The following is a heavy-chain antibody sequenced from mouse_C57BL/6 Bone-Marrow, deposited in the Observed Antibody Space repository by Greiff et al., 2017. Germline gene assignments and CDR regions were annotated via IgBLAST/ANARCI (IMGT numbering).Heavy chain of an antibody. CDR3: VYYGNYGWYFDV. D-gene: IGHD2-1*01. Sequence: VQLQQPGAELVKPGASVKLSCKASGYTFTSYWMHWVKQRPGQGLEWIGMIHPNSGSTNYNEKFKSKATLTVDKSSSTAYMQLSSLTSEDSAVYYCVYYGNYGWYFDVWGTGTTVTVSS. CDR2: IHPNSGST. V-gene: IGHV1-64*01. CDR1: GYTFTSYW. J-gene: IGHJ1*03.